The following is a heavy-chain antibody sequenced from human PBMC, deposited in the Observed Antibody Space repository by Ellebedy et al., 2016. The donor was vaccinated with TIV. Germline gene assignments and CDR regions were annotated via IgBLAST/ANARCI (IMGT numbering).Heavy chain of an antibody. CDR2: FDPEDGET. Sequence: ASVKVSXKVSGYTLTELSMHWVRQAPGKGLEWMGGFDPEDGETIYAQKFQGRVTMTEDTSTDTAYMELSSLRSEDTAVYYCATGWFGELGHPVFSWGQGTLVTVSS. V-gene: IGHV1-24*01. CDR3: ATGWFGELGHPVFS. CDR1: GYTLTELS. D-gene: IGHD3-10*01. J-gene: IGHJ5*02.